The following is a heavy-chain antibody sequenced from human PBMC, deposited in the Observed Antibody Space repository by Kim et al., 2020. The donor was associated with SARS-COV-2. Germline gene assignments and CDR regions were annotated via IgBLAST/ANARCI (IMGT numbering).Heavy chain of an antibody. J-gene: IGHJ6*01. CDR3: ARGRAGVVPAPVLGLGPFYYYYAMVV. Sequence: SETLSLTCAVYGGSFSDYKWSWIRQPPGKGLEWIGEINHSGSISHSPSLKSRVTISVDTSKSHFSLRLKSMPAADTAVYYCARGRAGVVPAPVLGLGPFYYYYAMVVGGQGTGVAVSS. CDR1: GGSFSDYK. CDR2: INHSGSI. D-gene: IGHD2-2*02. V-gene: IGHV4-34*01.